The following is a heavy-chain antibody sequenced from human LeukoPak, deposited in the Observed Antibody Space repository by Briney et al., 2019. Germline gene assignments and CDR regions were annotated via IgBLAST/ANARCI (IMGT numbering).Heavy chain of an antibody. CDR1: GGSTSSYY. Sequence: PETLSLTCTVSGGSTSSYYWSWIRQPPGKGLEWIGYIYHSGSTNYNPSLKSRVTISVDTSKNQFSLKLSSVTAADTAVYYCARAEEGFDYWGQGTLVTVSS. CDR2: IYHSGST. J-gene: IGHJ4*02. V-gene: IGHV4-59*01. CDR3: ARAEEGFDY.